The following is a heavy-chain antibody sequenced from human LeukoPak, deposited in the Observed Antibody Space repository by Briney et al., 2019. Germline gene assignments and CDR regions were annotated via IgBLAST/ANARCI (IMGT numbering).Heavy chain of an antibody. D-gene: IGHD6-13*01. CDR2: ISWNSGSI. J-gene: IGHJ5*02. V-gene: IGHV3-9*01. CDR1: GFTFDDYA. Sequence: QPGRSLRLSCAASGFTFDDYAMHWVRQAPGKGLEWVSGISWNSGSIGYADSVKGRFTISRDNAKNSLYLQMNSLRAEDTAVYYCARGGPSSYSSWFDPWGQGTLVTVSS. CDR3: ARGGPSSYSSWFDP.